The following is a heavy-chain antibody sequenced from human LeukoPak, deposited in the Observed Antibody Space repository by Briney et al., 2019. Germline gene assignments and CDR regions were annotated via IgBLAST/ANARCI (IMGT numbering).Heavy chain of an antibody. CDR1: GSSFTSYW. D-gene: IGHD3-22*01. CDR2: IYPGDSDT. Sequence: GAYLKISFKGSGSSFTSYWIGWVRQLPGRGLEWMGIIYPGDSDTRYSPSFQGQVTISADKSISTAYLQWSSLKASDTAMYYCARRHYYDSSGYYYGYWGQGTLVTVSS. J-gene: IGHJ4*02. CDR3: ARRHYYDSSGYYYGY. V-gene: IGHV5-51*01.